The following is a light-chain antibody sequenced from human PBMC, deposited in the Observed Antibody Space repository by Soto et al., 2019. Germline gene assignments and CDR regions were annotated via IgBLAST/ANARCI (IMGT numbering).Light chain of an antibody. V-gene: IGKV3D-15*02. CDR2: HTS. Sequence: EIVMTQSPATLSVSPGERATLSCRASQSINNNLAWYQQKPGQAPRLLVYHTSTRATGIPARFSGSGSGTEFTLTISSLQSEDFAVYYCQQYGSSPGTFGQGTKVEIK. J-gene: IGKJ1*01. CDR1: QSINNN. CDR3: QQYGSSPGT.